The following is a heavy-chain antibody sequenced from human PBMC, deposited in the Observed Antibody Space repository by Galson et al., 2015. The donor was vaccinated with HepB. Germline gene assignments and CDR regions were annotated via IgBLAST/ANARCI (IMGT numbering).Heavy chain of an antibody. CDR1: GFTFSSYG. CDR3: ARDGRTAMDHYYYYYYMDV. CDR2: IWYDGSNK. V-gene: IGHV3-33*01. D-gene: IGHD5-18*01. J-gene: IGHJ6*03. Sequence: SLRLSCAASGFTFSSYGMHWVRQAPGKGLEWVAVIWYDGSNKYYADSVKGRFTISRGNSKNTLYLQMNSLRAEDTAVYYCARDGRTAMDHYYYYYYMDVWGKGTTVTVSS.